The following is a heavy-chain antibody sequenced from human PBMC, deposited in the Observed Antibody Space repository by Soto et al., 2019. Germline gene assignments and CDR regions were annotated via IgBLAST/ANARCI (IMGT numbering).Heavy chain of an antibody. D-gene: IGHD1-20*01. Sequence: LSLTCTVSGGSISSGDYYWSWIRQPPGKGLEWIGYIYYSGSTYYNPSLKSRVTISVDTSKNQFSLKLSSVTAADTAVYYCARYNWSHGYFDLWGRGTLVTVSS. CDR2: IYYSGST. CDR1: GGSISSGDYY. CDR3: ARYNWSHGYFDL. V-gene: IGHV4-30-4*01. J-gene: IGHJ2*01.